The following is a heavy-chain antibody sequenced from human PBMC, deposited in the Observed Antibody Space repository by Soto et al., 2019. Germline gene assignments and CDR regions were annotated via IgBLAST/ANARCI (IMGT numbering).Heavy chain of an antibody. CDR1: GGSISSGDYY. J-gene: IGHJ3*02. V-gene: IGHV4-30-4*01. CDR3: ARDGYYYGSGSYYFDAFDI. D-gene: IGHD3-10*01. CDR2: IYYSGST. Sequence: QVQLQESGPGLVKPSQTLSLTCTVSGGSISSGDYYWSGIRQPPEKGREGMGYIYYSGSTYYNPSLKSRVTISVDTSKNQFSLKLSSVTAADTAVYYCARDGYYYGSGSYYFDAFDIWGQGTMVTVSS.